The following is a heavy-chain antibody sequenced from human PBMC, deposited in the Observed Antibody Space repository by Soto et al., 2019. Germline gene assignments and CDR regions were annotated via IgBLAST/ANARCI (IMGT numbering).Heavy chain of an antibody. CDR3: ARDLIRDYDLGTHPKFFMN. CDR1: GFTFRNYA. J-gene: IGHJ1*01. Sequence: EVQLLESGGELVQPGGSLRLACAASGFTFRNYAMSWVRQAPGKGLEWVSAIIGGGDRTSYADSVKGRFTISRDNSKDTLYLQMTSLRVEDTAVYFCARDLIRDYDLGTHPKFFMNWGQGTLVSVSS. D-gene: IGHD3-10*01. V-gene: IGHV3-23*01. CDR2: IIGGGDRT.